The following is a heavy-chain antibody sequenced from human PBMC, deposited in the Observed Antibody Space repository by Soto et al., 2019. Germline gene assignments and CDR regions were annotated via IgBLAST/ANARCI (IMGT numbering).Heavy chain of an antibody. J-gene: IGHJ6*02. V-gene: IGHV3-74*01. D-gene: IGHD5-12*01. CDR1: GFTFSTYW. CDR3: AKGQYVDIVATITIIYYGMDV. CDR2: INSDGDNT. Sequence: PGGSLRLSCAASGFTFSTYWMYWVRQAPGKGLVWVSRINSDGDNTNYADSVKGRFTISRDNAKNTLYLQMNSLRAEDTAVYYCAKGQYVDIVATITIIYYGMDVWGQGTTVTVSS.